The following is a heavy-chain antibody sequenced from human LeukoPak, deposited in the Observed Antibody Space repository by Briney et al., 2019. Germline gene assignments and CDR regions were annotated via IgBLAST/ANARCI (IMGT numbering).Heavy chain of an antibody. CDR3: ARGRGSIDY. J-gene: IGHJ4*02. D-gene: IGHD5-24*01. V-gene: IGHV4-59*01. CDR1: GGSISSYY. Sequence: SETLSLTCTVSGGSISSYYWSWIRQPPGKGLEWIGYIYYSGSTNYNPSLKSRVTISVDTSRNQFSLKLSSVTAADTAVYYCARGRGSIDYWGQGTLVTVSS. CDR2: IYYSGST.